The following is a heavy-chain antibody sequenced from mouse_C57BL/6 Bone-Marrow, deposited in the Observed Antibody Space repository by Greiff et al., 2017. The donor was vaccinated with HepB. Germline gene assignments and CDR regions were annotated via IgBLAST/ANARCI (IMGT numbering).Heavy chain of an antibody. Sequence: VKLVESDAELVKPGASVKISCKVSGYTFTDHTIHWMKQRPEQGLEWIGYIYPRDGSTKYNEKFKGKATLTADKSSSTAYMQLNSLTSEDSAVYFCARWGHYYGSSYYFDYWGQGTTLTVSS. J-gene: IGHJ2*01. V-gene: IGHV1-78*01. CDR3: ARWGHYYGSSYYFDY. CDR1: GYTFTDHT. D-gene: IGHD1-1*01. CDR2: IYPRDGST.